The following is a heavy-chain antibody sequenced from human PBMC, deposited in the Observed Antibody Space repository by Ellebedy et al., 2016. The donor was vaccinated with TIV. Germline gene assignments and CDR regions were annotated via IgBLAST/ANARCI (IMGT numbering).Heavy chain of an antibody. Sequence: GESLKISCAASGFTFSSYSMNWVRQAPGKGLEWVSYISSSSTIYYADSVKGRFTISRDKAKNSLYLQMNSLRDEDTAVYYCARGLTMYYFDYWGQGTLVTVSS. V-gene: IGHV3-48*02. J-gene: IGHJ4*02. CDR3: ARGLTMYYFDY. CDR1: GFTFSSYS. D-gene: IGHD3-10*02. CDR2: ISSSSTI.